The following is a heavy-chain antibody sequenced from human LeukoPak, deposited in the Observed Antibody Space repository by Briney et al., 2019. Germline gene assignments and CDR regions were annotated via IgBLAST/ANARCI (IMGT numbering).Heavy chain of an antibody. J-gene: IGHJ4*02. CDR1: GYTFNNYY. V-gene: IGHV1-18*04. D-gene: IGHD3-9*01. CDR2: ISAYNGNT. CDR3: ARDTENGLYYDILTGYRPPFDY. Sequence: ASVKVSCKASGYTFNNYYMNWVRQAPGQGLEWMGWISAYNGNTNYAQKLQGRVTMTTDTSTSTAYMELRSLRSDDTAVYYCARDTENGLYYDILTGYRPPFDYWGQGTLVTVSS.